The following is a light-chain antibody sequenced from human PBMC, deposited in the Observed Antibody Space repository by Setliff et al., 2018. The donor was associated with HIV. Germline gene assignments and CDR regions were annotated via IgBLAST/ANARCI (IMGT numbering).Light chain of an antibody. J-gene: IGLJ1*01. CDR3: QSYDSSLSGSHV. CDR2: DVT. V-gene: IGLV2-14*03. Sequence: QSALAQPASVSGSPGQSITISCTGTSSDIGGYKYVSWYQQHPGKAPKLMTSDVTNRPSGVSSRFSGSKSGNTASLTISGLQAEDEADYYCQSYDSSLSGSHVFGTGTKVTVL. CDR1: SSDIGGYKY.